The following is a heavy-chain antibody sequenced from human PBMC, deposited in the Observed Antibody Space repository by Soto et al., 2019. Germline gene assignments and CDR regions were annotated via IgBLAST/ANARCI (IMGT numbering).Heavy chain of an antibody. J-gene: IGHJ5*02. CDR3: AKTGIAAAGRRGYNWFDP. CDR1: GYTFTSYD. D-gene: IGHD6-13*01. Sequence: ASVKVSCKASGYTFTSYDINWVRQATGQGFEWMGWMNPNSGNTGYAQKFQGRVTMTRNTSISTAYMELSSLRSEDTAVYYCAKTGIAAAGRRGYNWFDPWGQGTLVTVSS. V-gene: IGHV1-8*01. CDR2: MNPNSGNT.